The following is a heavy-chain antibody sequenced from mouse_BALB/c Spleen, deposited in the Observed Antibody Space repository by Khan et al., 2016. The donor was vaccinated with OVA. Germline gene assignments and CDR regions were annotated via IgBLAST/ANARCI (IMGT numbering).Heavy chain of an antibody. V-gene: IGHV1-85*01. J-gene: IGHJ3*01. CDR1: GYTFTSYD. CDR2: MFPGDGST. CDR3: ARGGYGGFAY. Sequence: QVQLQQSGAELVKPGASVKLSCKASGYTFTSYDINWVRQRPEQGLEWIGWMFPGDGSTKYNENFKGKATLTTDKYSSKADMQLSRLTSEDAGAYFCARGGYGGFAYWGQGTLVTVSA. D-gene: IGHD2-14*01.